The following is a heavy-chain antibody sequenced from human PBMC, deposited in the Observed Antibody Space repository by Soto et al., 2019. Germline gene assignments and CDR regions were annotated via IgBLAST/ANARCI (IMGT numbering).Heavy chain of an antibody. V-gene: IGHV3-23*01. J-gene: IGHJ3*01. Sequence: EGQLLESGGGLVRPGGSLRLSCAASGFTFTGFGMHWVRQAPGKGLEWLAGLSGRGDSKYYAESVKGRFTISRDNSRDTQYLAMDSLRVVDSAVYSCSKPIVRCCNYCEPSAYDVWGQGTIVTVSS. CDR1: GFTFTGFG. D-gene: IGHD3-10*01. CDR3: SKPIVRCCNYCEPSAYDV. CDR2: LSGRGDSK.